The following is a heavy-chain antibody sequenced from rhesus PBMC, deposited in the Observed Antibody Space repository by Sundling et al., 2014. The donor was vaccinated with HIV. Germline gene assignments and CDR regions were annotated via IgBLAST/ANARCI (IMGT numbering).Heavy chain of an antibody. J-gene: IGHJ4*01. CDR2: INGKSGSA. V-gene: IGHV4-80*01. D-gene: IGHD6-31*01. CDR3: ARVAPIRGQRLVWDY. Sequence: QVQLQESGPGLVKPSETLSLICTVSGASTSSYWWNWIRQPPGKGLEWIGEINGKSGSANYNPSLKSRVTISRDTSKNQFSLKLRSVTAADTAVYYCARVAPIRGQRLVWDYWGQGVLVTVSS. CDR1: GASTSSYW.